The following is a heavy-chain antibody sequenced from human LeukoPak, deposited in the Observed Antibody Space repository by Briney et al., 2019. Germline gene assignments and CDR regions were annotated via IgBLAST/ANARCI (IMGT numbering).Heavy chain of an antibody. CDR3: ARGGSGSSWYGFYYYYMDV. Sequence: ASVKVSCKASVYSFTSYDINWVRQAPGQGLDWMGWMNPNSGNTGYAQKFQGRVTMTRNTSISTAYMELSSLRSEDTAVYYCARGGSGSSWYGFYYYYMDVWGKGTTVTVSS. D-gene: IGHD6-13*01. J-gene: IGHJ6*03. CDR2: MNPNSGNT. CDR1: VYSFTSYD. V-gene: IGHV1-8*01.